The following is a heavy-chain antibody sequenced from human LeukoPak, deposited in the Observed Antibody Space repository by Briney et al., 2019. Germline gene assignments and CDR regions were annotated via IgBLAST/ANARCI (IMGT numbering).Heavy chain of an antibody. CDR3: ARVGDWSDLVY. CDR1: GGSISPYY. D-gene: IGHD3/OR15-3a*01. V-gene: IGHV4-59*01. Sequence: SETLSLTCTVSGGSISPYYWSWIRQTPGKGLEWIGYILYSGTTTNYNPSLKSRVTISVDTSKNQFSLKLSSVTAADTAVYYCARVGDWSDLVYWGQGTLVTVS. CDR2: ILYSGTT. J-gene: IGHJ4*02.